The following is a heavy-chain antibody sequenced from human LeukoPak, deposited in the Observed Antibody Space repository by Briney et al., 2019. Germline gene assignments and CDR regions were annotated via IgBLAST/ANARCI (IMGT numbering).Heavy chain of an antibody. J-gene: IGHJ4*02. Sequence: GASVKVSCKASGYTFTGYCMHWVRQAPGQGLEWMGWINPNSGGANYAQKFQGRVTMTRDTSISTAYMELSRLRSDDTAVYYCARDPKAVAGKDYWGQGTLVTVSS. CDR3: ARDPKAVAGKDY. CDR2: INPNSGGA. V-gene: IGHV1-2*02. D-gene: IGHD6-19*01. CDR1: GYTFTGYC.